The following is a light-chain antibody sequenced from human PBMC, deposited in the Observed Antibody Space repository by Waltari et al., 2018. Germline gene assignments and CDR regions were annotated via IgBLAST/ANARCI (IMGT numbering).Light chain of an antibody. CDR3: QQYGSSVLYT. J-gene: IGKJ2*01. Sequence: VLPKSPGTLSLSPGARATLSCRASQTLTKKYLALYQQNPGQAPRLLISGASSGSGTDFSLTISRLVPEDSAVYYCQQYGSSVLYTFGQGTKVEIK. V-gene: IGKV3-20*01. CDR1: QTLTKKY. CDR2: GAS.